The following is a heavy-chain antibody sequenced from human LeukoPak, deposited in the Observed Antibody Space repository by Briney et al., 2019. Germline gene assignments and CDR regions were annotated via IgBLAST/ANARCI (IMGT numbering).Heavy chain of an antibody. CDR2: ISSSSSYI. V-gene: IGHV3-21*04. J-gene: IGHJ4*02. CDR1: GFTFSSYS. Sequence: KPGGSLRLSCAASGFTFSSYSMNWVRQAPGKGLEWVSSISSSSSYIYYADSVKGRFTISRDNSKNTLYLQMNSLRAEDTAVYYCAKAIGGSKYYFDYWGQGTLVTVSS. D-gene: IGHD2/OR15-2a*01. CDR3: AKAIGGSKYYFDY.